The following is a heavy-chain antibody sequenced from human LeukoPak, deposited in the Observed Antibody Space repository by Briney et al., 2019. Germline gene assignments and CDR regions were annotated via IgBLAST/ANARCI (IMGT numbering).Heavy chain of an antibody. CDR2: IRYDGSNK. V-gene: IGHV3-30*02. CDR3: AKDFIVVVTAIRYNWFDP. J-gene: IGHJ5*02. CDR1: GFTFITYS. D-gene: IGHD2-21*02. Sequence: PGGSLRLSCAVSGFTFITYSMNWVRQAPGKGLEWVAFIRYDGSNKYYADSVKGRFTISRDNSKNTLYLQMNSLRAEDTAVYYCAKDFIVVVTAIRYNWFDPWGQGTLVTVSS.